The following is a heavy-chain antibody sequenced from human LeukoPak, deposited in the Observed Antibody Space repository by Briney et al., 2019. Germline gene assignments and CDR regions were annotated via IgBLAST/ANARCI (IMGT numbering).Heavy chain of an antibody. Sequence: PSETLSLTCTVSGGSISSYYWSWIRQPAGKGLEWIGRIYTSGSINYNPSLKSRVTMSVDTSKNQFSLKLSSVTAADTAVYYCARVPAAYNYYYYMDVWGKGTTVTVSS. CDR2: IYTSGSI. J-gene: IGHJ6*03. V-gene: IGHV4-4*07. CDR3: ARVPAAYNYYYYMDV. D-gene: IGHD2-2*01. CDR1: GGSISSYY.